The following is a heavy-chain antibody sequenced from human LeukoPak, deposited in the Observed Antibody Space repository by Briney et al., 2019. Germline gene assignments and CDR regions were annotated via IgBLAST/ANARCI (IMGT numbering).Heavy chain of an antibody. CDR2: IGDSSRSI. V-gene: IGHV3-21*01. D-gene: IGHD3-10*01. J-gene: IGHJ3*01. CDR3: AREGGVLGEAFDV. CDR1: GFTFSPYA. Sequence: GWSLRLSCAASGFTFSPYAMNWVRQAPGKGLEWVSSIGDSSRSIFYADSVKGRFTISRDNAKHSLYLQMNSLRAEDTAVYYCAREGGVLGEAFDVWGQGTMVTISS.